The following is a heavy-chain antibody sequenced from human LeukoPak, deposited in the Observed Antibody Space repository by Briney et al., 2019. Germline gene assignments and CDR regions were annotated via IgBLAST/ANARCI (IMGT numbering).Heavy chain of an antibody. CDR2: INYSGNT. J-gene: IGHJ4*02. CDR3: ARDQRYNYFDY. CDR1: GGSITNYY. Sequence: SETLSLTCSVSGGSITNYYWVWIRQPPGKGLEWIGYINYSGNTDFNPSLESRVTMSLDTSNNQLSLKLTSVTAADTAMYYCARDQRYNYFDYWGRESWSPSPQ. D-gene: IGHD3-9*01. V-gene: IGHV4-59*01.